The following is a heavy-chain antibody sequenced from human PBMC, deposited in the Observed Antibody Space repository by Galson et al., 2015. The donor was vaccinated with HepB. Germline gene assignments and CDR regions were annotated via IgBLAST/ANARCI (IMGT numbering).Heavy chain of an antibody. J-gene: IGHJ3*02. CDR3: AREGYDAFDI. D-gene: IGHD1-1*01. Sequence: CAISGDSVSSNSAAWNWIRQSPSGGFEWLGRTYYRSKWYNDYAVSVKGRITINPDTPKNQFSLQLKSVTPEDTAVYYCAREGYDAFDIWGQGTMVTVSS. V-gene: IGHV6-1*01. CDR1: GDSVSSNSAA. CDR2: TYYRSKWYN.